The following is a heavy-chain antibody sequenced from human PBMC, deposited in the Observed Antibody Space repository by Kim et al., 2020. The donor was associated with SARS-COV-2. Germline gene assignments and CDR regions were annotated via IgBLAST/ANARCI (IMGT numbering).Heavy chain of an antibody. V-gene: IGHV1-3*01. J-gene: IGHJ4*02. CDR2: INSGNGNT. CDR3: ARGKLVMVPAALDY. D-gene: IGHD2-2*01. Sequence: ASVKVSCKASGYTFSVYAMHWVRQAPGQRLEWLGWINSGNGNTKYSQKFQGRVTITRDTSASTVYMELSSLRSEDTAVYYCARGKLVMVPAALDYCGQGT. CDR1: GYTFSVYA.